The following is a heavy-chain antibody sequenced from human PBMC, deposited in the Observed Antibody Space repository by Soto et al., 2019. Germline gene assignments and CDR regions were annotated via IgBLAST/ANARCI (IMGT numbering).Heavy chain of an antibody. D-gene: IGHD3-10*01. Sequence: GGSLRLSCAASGFTFSSYAMSWVRQAPGKGLEWVSTISSSGGSTYYADSVKGRFTISRDNSKNTLYVQMNSLRAEDTAVFYCAKNYRSGTLVPIDYWGQGTLVTVSS. J-gene: IGHJ4*02. V-gene: IGHV3-23*01. CDR1: GFTFSSYA. CDR2: ISSSGGST. CDR3: AKNYRSGTLVPIDY.